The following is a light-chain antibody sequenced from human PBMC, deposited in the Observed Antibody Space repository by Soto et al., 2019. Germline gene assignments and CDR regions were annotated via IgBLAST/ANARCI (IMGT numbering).Light chain of an antibody. CDR3: SSDTSSSSYV. J-gene: IGLJ1*01. V-gene: IGLV2-14*01. CDR1: NSDVGGYKY. CDR2: TVS. Sequence: QSALTQPASVSGSPGQSITISCTGTNSDVGGYKYVSWYQQHPGKAPKLLIYTVSNRPSGVSNRFSGSKSGNTASLTISGLQAEDEADYYCSSDTSSSSYVFGTGTKLTVL.